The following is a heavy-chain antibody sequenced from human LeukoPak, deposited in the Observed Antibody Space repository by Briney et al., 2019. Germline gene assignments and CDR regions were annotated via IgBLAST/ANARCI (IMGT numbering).Heavy chain of an antibody. Sequence: ASVKVSCKASGYTFTTYYMRWVRQAPGQGLEWMGIVNPSSGTTNYAQQFQGRVTMTRDTSTRTVYMELSSLRPEDTAVYYCASNPESYSSSGLDYWGQGTLVTVSS. J-gene: IGHJ4*02. CDR3: ASNPESYSSSGLDY. D-gene: IGHD6-6*01. CDR2: VNPSSGTT. V-gene: IGHV1-46*01. CDR1: GYTFTTYY.